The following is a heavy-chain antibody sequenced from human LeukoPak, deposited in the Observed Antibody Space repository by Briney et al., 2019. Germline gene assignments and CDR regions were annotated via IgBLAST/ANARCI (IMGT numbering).Heavy chain of an antibody. Sequence: GGSLRLSCAASGFTFSSYSMNWVRQAPGKGLEWVSSISSSGSYIYYADSVKGRFTISRDNAKNSLYLQMNSLRAEDTAVYYCARGVVVVVAATRGGWFDPWGQGTLVTVSS. J-gene: IGHJ5*02. D-gene: IGHD2-15*01. CDR1: GFTFSSYS. V-gene: IGHV3-21*01. CDR2: ISSSGSYI. CDR3: ARGVVVVVAATRGGWFDP.